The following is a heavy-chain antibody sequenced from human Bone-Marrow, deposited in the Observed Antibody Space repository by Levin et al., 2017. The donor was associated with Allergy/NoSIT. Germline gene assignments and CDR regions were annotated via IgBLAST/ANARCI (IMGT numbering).Heavy chain of an antibody. D-gene: IGHD6-13*01. CDR2: ISKTGDT. J-gene: IGHJ4*02. CDR1: GGSISNYY. Sequence: SETLSLTCTVSGGSISNYYWSWIRQPPGKGLEWIAYISKTGDTKINPALKSRVTTSEDTSKNQFSLNLSSVTAADTAVYFCARFSNNSWYFHFDSWGLGTLVTVSS. V-gene: IGHV4-59*13. CDR3: ARFSNNSWYFHFDS.